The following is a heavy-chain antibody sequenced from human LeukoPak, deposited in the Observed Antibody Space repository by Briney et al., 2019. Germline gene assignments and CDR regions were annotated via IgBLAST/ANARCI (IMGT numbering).Heavy chain of an antibody. V-gene: IGHV3-21*01. CDR3: ARTANFAAGYYIDY. CDR2: ISGSSRHK. Sequence: KPGGSLRLSCAASGFTFSSYTMNWLRQAPGKGLEWVSSISGSSRHKYYADSVKGRFTISRDNAKNSLYLQMNSLRAEDTAVYYCARTANFAAGYYIDYWGQGTLVTVSS. CDR1: GFTFSSYT. D-gene: IGHD6-13*01. J-gene: IGHJ4*02.